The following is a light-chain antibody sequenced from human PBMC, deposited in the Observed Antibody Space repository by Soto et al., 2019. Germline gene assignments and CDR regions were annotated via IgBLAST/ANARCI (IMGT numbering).Light chain of an antibody. V-gene: IGKV1-5*01. Sequence: DIQMTQSPSTLSASVGDRVTITCRASQSISTWVAWYQQKPGQAPKLVIHDASSLESGVPSRFSGSGSGTEFTLSISSLQPDDFATYYCQQYNRYSSFGQGTKLEV. CDR1: QSISTW. J-gene: IGKJ2*03. CDR3: QQYNRYSS. CDR2: DAS.